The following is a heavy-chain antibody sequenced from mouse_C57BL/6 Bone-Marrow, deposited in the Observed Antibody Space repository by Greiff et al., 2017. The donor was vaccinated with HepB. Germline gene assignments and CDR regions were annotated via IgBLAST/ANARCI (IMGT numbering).Heavy chain of an antibody. J-gene: IGHJ1*03. CDR2: INPNYGTT. V-gene: IGHV1-39*01. CDR3: ARREGVYYGNYYWYFDV. Sequence: EVKVVESGPELVKPGASVKISCKASGYSFTDYNMNWVKQSNGKSLEWIGVINPNYGTTSYNQKFKGKATLTVDQSSSTAYMQLNSLTSEDSAVYYCARREGVYYGNYYWYFDVWGTGTTVTVSS. CDR1: GYSFTDYN. D-gene: IGHD2-1*01.